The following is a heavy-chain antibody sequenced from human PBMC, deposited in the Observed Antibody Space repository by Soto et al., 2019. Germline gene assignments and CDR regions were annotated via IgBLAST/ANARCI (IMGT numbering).Heavy chain of an antibody. D-gene: IGHD4-17*01. J-gene: IGHJ5*02. CDR1: GNTFTNYD. CDR2: MNPNSGDT. V-gene: IGHV1-8*01. CDR3: ARGVKYGAYSRWFDP. Sequence: QVQLVQSGAEVKKPGASVKVSCKASGNTFTNYDINWVRQATGQGLEYLGWMNPNSGDTAYVQKFQGRVTMTWDTSITTAYMELRSLRSEDTAVYFCARGVKYGAYSRWFDPWGQGTLVTVPS.